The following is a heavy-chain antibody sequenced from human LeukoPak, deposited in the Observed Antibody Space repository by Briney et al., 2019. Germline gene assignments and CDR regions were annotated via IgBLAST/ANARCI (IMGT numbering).Heavy chain of an antibody. CDR3: AATVTTADY. V-gene: IGHV4-34*01. CDR1: GGSFSGYY. J-gene: IGHJ4*02. Sequence: SETLSLTCGVFGGSFSGYYWSWIRQPPGKGLEWIGEINHSGSTNYNPSLKSRVTISVDTSKNQFSLKLSSVTAADTAVYYCAATVTTADYWGQGTLVTVSS. D-gene: IGHD4-11*01. CDR2: INHSGST.